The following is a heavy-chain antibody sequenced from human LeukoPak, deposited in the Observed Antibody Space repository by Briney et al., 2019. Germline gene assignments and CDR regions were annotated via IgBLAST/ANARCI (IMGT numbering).Heavy chain of an antibody. CDR3: AKGGTAAAGTAYYFDY. J-gene: IGHJ4*02. CDR1: GFTFSSYA. CDR2: VSGSGGST. D-gene: IGHD6-13*01. Sequence: GGSLRLSCAASGFTFSSYAMSWVRQAPGKGLEWVSAVSGSGGSTSYADSVKGRFTISRDNSKNTLYLQMNSLRADDTALYYCAKGGTAAAGTAYYFDYWGQGTLVTASS. V-gene: IGHV3-23*01.